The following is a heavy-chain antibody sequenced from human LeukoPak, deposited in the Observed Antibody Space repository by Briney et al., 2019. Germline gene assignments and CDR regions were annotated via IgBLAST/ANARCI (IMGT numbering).Heavy chain of an antibody. D-gene: IGHD3-10*01. Sequence: SQTLSLTCAVSGGSISSGGYSWSWIRQPPGKGLEWIGYIYHSGSTYYNPSLKSRVTISVDRSMNQFSLKLSSVTAADAAVYYCARSMYYYGSGSYYELDYWGQGTLVTVSS. CDR1: GGSISSGGYS. CDR2: IYHSGST. V-gene: IGHV4-30-2*01. J-gene: IGHJ4*02. CDR3: ARSMYYYGSGSYYELDY.